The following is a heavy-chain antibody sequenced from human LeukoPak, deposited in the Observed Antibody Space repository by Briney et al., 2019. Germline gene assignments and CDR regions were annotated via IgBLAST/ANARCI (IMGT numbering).Heavy chain of an antibody. V-gene: IGHV1-69*13. CDR3: ARGYDFWSGYQDYYFDY. Sequence: ASVKVSCKASGGTFSSYAISWVRQAPGQGLEWMGGIIPIFGTANYAQKFQGRVTITADESTSTAYMELRSLRSDDTAVYYCARGYDFWSGYQDYYFDYWGQGTLVTVSS. CDR2: IIPIFGTA. J-gene: IGHJ4*02. CDR1: GGTFSSYA. D-gene: IGHD3-3*01.